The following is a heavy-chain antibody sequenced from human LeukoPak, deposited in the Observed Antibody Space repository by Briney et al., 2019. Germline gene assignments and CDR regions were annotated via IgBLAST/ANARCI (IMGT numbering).Heavy chain of an antibody. V-gene: IGHV3-53*01. D-gene: IGHD3-22*01. CDR3: ARADPYYYDSSGHDAFDI. CDR1: GFTVSSNY. CDR2: IYSGGST. Sequence: GGSLRLSCAASGFTVSSNYMSWVRQAPGKGLEWVSVIYSGGSTYYADSVKGRFTISRDNSKNTLYLQMNSLRAKDTAVYYCARADPYYYDSSGHDAFDIWGQGTMVTVSS. J-gene: IGHJ3*02.